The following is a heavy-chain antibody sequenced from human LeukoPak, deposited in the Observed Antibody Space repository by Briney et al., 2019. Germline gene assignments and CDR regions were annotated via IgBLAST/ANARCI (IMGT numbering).Heavy chain of an antibody. CDR3: ARATLGVLWFGFEDYYYMDV. Sequence: GGSLRLSCVASGFTLSSYNMNWVRQAPGKGLEWVSSISSISSSYIYYADSVKGRFTISRDNAKNSLYLQMNSLRAEDTAVYYCARATLGVLWFGFEDYYYMDVWGKGTTVTISS. CDR1: GFTLSSYN. J-gene: IGHJ6*03. D-gene: IGHD3-10*01. V-gene: IGHV3-21*01. CDR2: ISSISSSYI.